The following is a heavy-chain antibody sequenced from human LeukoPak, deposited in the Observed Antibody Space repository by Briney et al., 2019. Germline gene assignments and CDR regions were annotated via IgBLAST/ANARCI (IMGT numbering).Heavy chain of an antibody. J-gene: IGHJ4*02. CDR2: ISGSVGST. CDR3: AKELSGSYRFYYLDS. V-gene: IGHV3-23*01. Sequence: GGSLRLSCAASGFPFRSYAVSWVRQAPGKGLDWVSAISGSVGSTYYADSVKGRFTISRDNSKNTLYLQMNSLRAEDTAVYYCAKELSGSYRFYYLDSWGQGTLVTVSS. D-gene: IGHD3-16*02. CDR1: GFPFRSYA.